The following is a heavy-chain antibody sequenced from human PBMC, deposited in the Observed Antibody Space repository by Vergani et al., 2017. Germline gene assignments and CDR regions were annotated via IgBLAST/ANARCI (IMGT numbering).Heavy chain of an antibody. Sequence: QVQLVQSGAEVKKPGASVKVSCKASGYTFTSYGISWVRKAPGQGLEWMGWISAYNGNTNYAQKLQCRVTMTTDTSTSTAYMGLRSLRSDATAVYYCARDHGTGMTAVTDGDYWGQGTLVTVSS. CDR2: ISAYNGNT. J-gene: IGHJ4*02. V-gene: IGHV1-18*01. D-gene: IGHD6-13*01. CDR3: ARDHGTGMTAVTDGDY. CDR1: GYTFTSYG.